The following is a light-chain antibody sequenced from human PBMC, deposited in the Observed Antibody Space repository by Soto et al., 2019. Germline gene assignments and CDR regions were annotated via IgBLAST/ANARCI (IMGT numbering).Light chain of an antibody. CDR3: QQSYSTRT. Sequence: IQVTQSPSSLSASVGDRVTITCRASQSIGTYLTWYHQKPGKAPQLLIYGASTLQSGVPSRFSASGCGTHFALTINNLQPEDFGTYSCQQSYSTRTFGQGTKVEIK. CDR1: QSIGTY. V-gene: IGKV1-39*01. J-gene: IGKJ1*01. CDR2: GAS.